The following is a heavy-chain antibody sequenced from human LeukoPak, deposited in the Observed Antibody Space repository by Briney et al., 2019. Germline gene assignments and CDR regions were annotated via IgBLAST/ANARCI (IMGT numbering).Heavy chain of an antibody. V-gene: IGHV3-30-3*01. CDR3: ARSPTYSRSSLYYFDY. D-gene: IGHD6-6*01. CDR2: ISYDGSKR. CDR1: GFTFSTYA. Sequence: GGSLRLSCAASGFTFSTYAIHWVRQAPGKGLEWVAVISYDGSKRFYADSVQGRFTISRDDSKNTLYLQMNSLATEDTAVYYCARSPTYSRSSLYYFDYWGQGTLVTVSS. J-gene: IGHJ4*02.